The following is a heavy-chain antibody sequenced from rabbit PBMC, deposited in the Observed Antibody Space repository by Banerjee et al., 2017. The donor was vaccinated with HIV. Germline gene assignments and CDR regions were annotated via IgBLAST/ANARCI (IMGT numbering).Heavy chain of an antibody. J-gene: IGHJ4*01. V-gene: IGHV1S45*01. CDR3: ARDPAGREDFNL. D-gene: IGHD4-2*01. CDR2: IDVSSRGSS. Sequence: QEQLEESGGDLVKPEGSLTLTCKASGIDFSNYVYICWVRQAPGKGLELIACIDVSSRGSSYYASWAKGRFTVSKTSSTTVTLQMTSLTAADTATYFCARDPAGREDFNLWGPGTLVTVS. CDR1: GIDFSNYVY.